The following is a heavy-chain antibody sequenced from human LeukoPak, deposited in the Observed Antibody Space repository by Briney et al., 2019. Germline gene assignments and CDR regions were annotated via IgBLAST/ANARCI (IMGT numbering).Heavy chain of an antibody. CDR2: IYTSGST. D-gene: IGHD6-13*01. Sequence: SETLSLTCTISGGSVSDYYWSWIRQPAGKGLEWIGRIYTSGSTNYNPSLKSRVTMSVDTSKNQFSLKLSSVTAADTAVYYCARSIAAAGRFPNWFDPWGQGTLVTVSP. J-gene: IGHJ5*02. CDR1: GGSVSDYY. V-gene: IGHV4-4*07. CDR3: ARSIAAAGRFPNWFDP.